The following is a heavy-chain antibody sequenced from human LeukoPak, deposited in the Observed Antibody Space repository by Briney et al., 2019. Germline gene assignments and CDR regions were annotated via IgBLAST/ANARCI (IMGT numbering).Heavy chain of an antibody. CDR2: ISPSGGST. Sequence: ASVKVSCKASGYTFTSYYMHWLRQAPGQGLEWMGIISPSGGSTSYAQKSQGRVTMTRDTSTSTVYMELSSLRSEDTAVYYCARDPGGGYDSSGYSFDYWGQGTLVTVSS. J-gene: IGHJ4*02. D-gene: IGHD3-22*01. CDR1: GYTFTSYY. CDR3: ARDPGGGYDSSGYSFDY. V-gene: IGHV1-46*01.